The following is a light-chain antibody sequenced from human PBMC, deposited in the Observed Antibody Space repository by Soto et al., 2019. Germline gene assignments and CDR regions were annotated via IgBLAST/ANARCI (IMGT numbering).Light chain of an antibody. Sequence: QSALTQPAYVSGSPGQSITISCTGTSSDVGGYKYVSWYQQHPGRAPKLMIYDITDRPSGVSYRFSGSKSGNTASLTISGLQAEEEATYDCCSYTSSSTRVFGGGTKLTFL. CDR2: DIT. CDR1: SSDVGGYKY. CDR3: CSYTSSSTRV. V-gene: IGLV2-14*01. J-gene: IGLJ3*02.